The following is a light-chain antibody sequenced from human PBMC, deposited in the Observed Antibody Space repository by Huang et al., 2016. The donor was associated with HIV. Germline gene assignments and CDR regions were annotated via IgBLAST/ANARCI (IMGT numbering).Light chain of an antibody. CDR3: QQYGTSPYT. V-gene: IGKV3-20*01. Sequence: EIVLTQSPGTLSLSPGERATLSCRASQSIASNYLAWYQQKPGQAPRLLIVDTSDRATGVPDRFSGSGSGADFTLTISRLEPEDFAVYYCQQYGTSPYTFGQGTKLEIK. J-gene: IGKJ2*01. CDR2: DTS. CDR1: QSIASNY.